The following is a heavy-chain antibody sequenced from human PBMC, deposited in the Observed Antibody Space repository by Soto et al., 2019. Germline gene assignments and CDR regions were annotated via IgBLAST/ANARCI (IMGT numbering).Heavy chain of an antibody. V-gene: IGHV1-69-2*01. CDR2: VDPEDGET. Sequence: GASVKVSCKVSGYTFTDYYMHWVQQAPGKGLEWMGLVDPEDGETIYAEKFQGRVTITADTSTDTAYMELSSLRSEDTAVYYCATESQLRLYYYYYGMDVWGQGTTVTVSS. D-gene: IGHD2-2*01. CDR3: ATESQLRLYYYYYGMDV. CDR1: GYTFTDYY. J-gene: IGHJ6*02.